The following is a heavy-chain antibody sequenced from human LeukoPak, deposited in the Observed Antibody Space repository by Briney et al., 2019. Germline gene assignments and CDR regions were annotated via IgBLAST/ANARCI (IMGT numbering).Heavy chain of an antibody. V-gene: IGHV4-39*07. CDR2: NYYSGST. CDR1: GGSISSSSYY. CDR3: ARGSAMASGVFDY. Sequence: SETLSLTCTVSGGSISSSSYYWGWIRQPPGKGLEWIGSNYYSGSTYYNPSLKSRVTISVDTSKNQFSLKLSSVTAADTAVYYCARGSAMASGVFDYWGQGTLVTVSS. J-gene: IGHJ4*02. D-gene: IGHD5-18*01.